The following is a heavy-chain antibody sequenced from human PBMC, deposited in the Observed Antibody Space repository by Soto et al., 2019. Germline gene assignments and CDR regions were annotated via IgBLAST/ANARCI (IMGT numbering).Heavy chain of an antibody. Sequence: AASVKVSCKASGGTFSSYAISWVRQAPGQGLEWMGGIIPIFGTANYAQKFQGRVTITADESTSTAYMELSSLRSEDTAVYYCAAPPTYGDSPTFDYWGQGTLVTVSS. CDR1: GGTFSSYA. CDR2: IIPIFGTA. D-gene: IGHD4-17*01. CDR3: AAPPTYGDSPTFDY. V-gene: IGHV1-69*13. J-gene: IGHJ4*02.